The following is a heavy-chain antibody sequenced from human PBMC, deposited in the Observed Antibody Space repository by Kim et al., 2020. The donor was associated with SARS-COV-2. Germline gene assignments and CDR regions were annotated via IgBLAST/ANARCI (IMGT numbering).Heavy chain of an antibody. J-gene: IGHJ4*02. CDR2: INTNTGNP. V-gene: IGHV7-4-1*02. Sequence: ASVKVSCKASGYTFTSYAMNWVRQAPGQGLEWMGWINTNTGNPTYAQGFTGRFVFSLDTSVSTAYLQISSLKAEDTAVYYCARGGSKPTYYDFWSGYQTWGYFDYWGQGTLVTVSS. D-gene: IGHD3-3*01. CDR1: GYTFTSYA. CDR3: ARGGSKPTYYDFWSGYQTWGYFDY.